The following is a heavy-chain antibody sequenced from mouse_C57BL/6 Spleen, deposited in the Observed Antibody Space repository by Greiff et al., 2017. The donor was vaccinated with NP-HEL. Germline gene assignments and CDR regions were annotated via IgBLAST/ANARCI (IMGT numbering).Heavy chain of an antibody. CDR1: GYAFSSSW. D-gene: IGHD1-1*01. CDR3: ARRVDYGSSYGYFDV. Sequence: VQLQQSGPELVKPGASVKISCKASGYAFSSSWMNWVKQRPGKGLEWIGRIYPGDGDTNYNGKFKGKATLTADKSSSTAYMQLSSLTSEDSAVYFCARRVDYGSSYGYFDVWGTGTTVTVSS. CDR2: IYPGDGDT. J-gene: IGHJ1*03. V-gene: IGHV1-82*01.